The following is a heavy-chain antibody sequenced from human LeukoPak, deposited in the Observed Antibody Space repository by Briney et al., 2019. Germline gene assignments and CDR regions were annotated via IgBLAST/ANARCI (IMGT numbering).Heavy chain of an antibody. Sequence: ASVKVSCKASGYSFTDFHVHWVRQAPGQGLEWVGIINPTSGATTYAQKFQGRVTMTGDMSTSTVYMELSGLGSEDTAVYYCAREVSWTTVTTRHYFYYYMDVWGEGTTVTVSS. V-gene: IGHV1-46*01. CDR2: INPTSGAT. CDR3: AREVSWTTVTTRHYFYYYMDV. J-gene: IGHJ6*03. CDR1: GYSFTDFH. D-gene: IGHD4-11*01.